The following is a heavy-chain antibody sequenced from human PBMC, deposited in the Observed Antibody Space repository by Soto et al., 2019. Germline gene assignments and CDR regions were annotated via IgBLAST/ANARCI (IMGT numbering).Heavy chain of an antibody. CDR1: GFTFRSHS. D-gene: IGHD3-10*01. V-gene: IGHV3-9*01. CDR2: ISWNSGSI. Sequence: GGSLRLSCAASGFTFRSHSMNWVRQAPGKGLEWVSGISWNSGSIGYADSVKGRFTISRDNAKNSLYLQMNSLRAEDTALYYCAKEYYYGSGFIDAFDIWGKGTMVTVSS. J-gene: IGHJ3*02. CDR3: AKEYYYGSGFIDAFDI.